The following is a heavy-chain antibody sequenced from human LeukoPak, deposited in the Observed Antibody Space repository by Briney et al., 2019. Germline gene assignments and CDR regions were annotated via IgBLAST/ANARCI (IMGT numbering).Heavy chain of an antibody. CDR3: ARTTYGDYGPPDY. Sequence: PGGPLRLSCAASGFTFSSYGMHWVRQAPGKGLEWVAVISYDGSNKYYADSVKGRFTISRDNSKNTLYLQMNSLRAEDTAVYYCARTTYGDYGPPDYWGQGTLVTVSS. CDR1: GFTFSSYG. J-gene: IGHJ4*02. CDR2: ISYDGSNK. V-gene: IGHV3-30*03. D-gene: IGHD4-17*01.